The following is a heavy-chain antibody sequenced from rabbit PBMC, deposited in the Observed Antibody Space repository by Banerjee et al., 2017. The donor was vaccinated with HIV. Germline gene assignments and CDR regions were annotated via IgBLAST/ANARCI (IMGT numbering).Heavy chain of an antibody. D-gene: IGHD7-1*01. CDR3: ARDYAGYSLFQL. Sequence: QEQLVESGGGLVQPGGSLTLTCTASGFSFSGSYWICWVRQAPVTGLEWSACINAANDDNPCYASWAKGRFTISKTSSTTVTLQMTSLTAADTATYFCARDYAGYSLFQLWGPGTLVTVS. J-gene: IGHJ4*01. V-gene: IGHV1S45*01. CDR2: INAANDDNP. CDR1: GFSFSGSYW.